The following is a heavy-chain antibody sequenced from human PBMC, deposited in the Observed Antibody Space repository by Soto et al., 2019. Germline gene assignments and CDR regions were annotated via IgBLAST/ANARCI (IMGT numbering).Heavy chain of an antibody. CDR2: INSYNGNT. CDR3: ARIIAGRGGEGDY. Sequence: QLVQSGAEVKKPGASVKVSCKASGYTFTSYGISWVRQASGQGLEWMGWINSYNGNTNYAQKFQDRVTMTTDTPTSTAYMELRSLTSGDTAVYYCARIIAGRGGEGDYWGQGNLVTVSS. J-gene: IGHJ4*02. CDR1: GYTFTSYG. V-gene: IGHV1-18*01. D-gene: IGHD6-6*01.